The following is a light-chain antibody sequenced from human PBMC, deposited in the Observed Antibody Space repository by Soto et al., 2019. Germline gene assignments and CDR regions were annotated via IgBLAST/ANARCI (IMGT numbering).Light chain of an antibody. Sequence: DIQMTQSPSSLSASVGDRVTITCRASQSIGMYLNWYQQKPGKAPKLLIYAASSLQSGVPSRFSGSGSRTDFSLTTSPLQPEDFANYYCQQSYSNPTWTLGQGTKVDTK. CDR2: AAS. V-gene: IGKV1-39*01. J-gene: IGKJ1*01. CDR1: QSIGMY. CDR3: QQSYSNPTWT.